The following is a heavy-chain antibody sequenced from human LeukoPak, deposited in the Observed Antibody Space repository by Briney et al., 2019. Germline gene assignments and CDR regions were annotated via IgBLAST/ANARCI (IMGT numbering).Heavy chain of an antibody. CDR3: ARGREWLVAFDS. V-gene: IGHV1-8*01. CDR1: GYSFSTYD. Sequence: ASVRVSCKASGYSFSTYDIKWVRQAPGQGLEWMGWMNPKSGNTGYAQNFQGRVTMTRNTSISTAYMELSGLRSDDTAVYYCARGREWLVAFDSWGQGALVTVSS. CDR2: MNPKSGNT. D-gene: IGHD6-19*01. J-gene: IGHJ4*02.